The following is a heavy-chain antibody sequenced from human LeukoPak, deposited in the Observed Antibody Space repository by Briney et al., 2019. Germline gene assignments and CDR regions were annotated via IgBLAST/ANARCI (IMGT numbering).Heavy chain of an antibody. J-gene: IGHJ4*02. CDR1: GYSFTNYW. CDR2: IDPSDSYT. Sequence: PVESLKISCKGSGYSFTNYWISWVRQMPGKGLEWMGRIDPSDSYTNYSPSFQGHVTISADKSISTAYLQWSSLKASDTAMYYCARRLQYCSGGSCYPPGYWGQGTLVTVSS. V-gene: IGHV5-10-1*01. CDR3: ARRLQYCSGGSCYPPGY. D-gene: IGHD2-15*01.